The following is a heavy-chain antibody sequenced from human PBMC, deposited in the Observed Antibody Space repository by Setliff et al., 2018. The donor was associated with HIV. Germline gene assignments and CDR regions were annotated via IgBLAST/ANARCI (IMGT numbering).Heavy chain of an antibody. CDR3: ARHGGLEQLAGGWFDP. V-gene: IGHV4-39*01. J-gene: IGHJ5*02. Sequence: KPSETLSLTCTVSGVSISSNNYYWGWIRQTPGKGLEWIGSISYSGSTYYNPSLKSRVSISVDTSKNQFSLKLTSVTAADTAAYYCARHGGLEQLAGGWFDPWGQGTLVTVSS. CDR2: ISYSGST. CDR1: GVSISSNNYY. D-gene: IGHD6-6*01.